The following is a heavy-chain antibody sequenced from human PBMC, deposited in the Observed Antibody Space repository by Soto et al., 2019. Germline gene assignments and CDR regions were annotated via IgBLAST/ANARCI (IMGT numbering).Heavy chain of an antibody. D-gene: IGHD6-13*01. V-gene: IGHV1-69*06. CDR1: GGTFSSYA. CDR3: ARGEGKYSSSWYLSYYYYGMDV. Sequence: ASVKVSCKXSGGTFSSYAISWVRQAPGQGLEWMGGIIPIFGTANYAQKFQGRVTITADKSTSTAYMGLSSLRSEDTAVYYCARGEGKYSSSWYLSYYYYGMDVWGQGTTVTVSS. CDR2: IIPIFGTA. J-gene: IGHJ6*02.